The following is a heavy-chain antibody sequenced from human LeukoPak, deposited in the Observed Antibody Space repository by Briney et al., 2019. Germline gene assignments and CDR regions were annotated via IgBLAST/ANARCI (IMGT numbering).Heavy chain of an antibody. CDR1: GFTFSTYA. J-gene: IGHJ4*02. D-gene: IGHD2-8*01. CDR3: ARAGHCTDGICYTADFDY. Sequence: GGSLRLSCTAYGFTFSTYAMSWVRQAPGKGLEWVSAITDSGGNTYYAAPVKGRFTISRDNSKNTLYLQMNSLRVEDTAVYYCARAGHCTDGICYTADFDYWGQGTLVTVSS. V-gene: IGHV3-23*01. CDR2: ITDSGGNT.